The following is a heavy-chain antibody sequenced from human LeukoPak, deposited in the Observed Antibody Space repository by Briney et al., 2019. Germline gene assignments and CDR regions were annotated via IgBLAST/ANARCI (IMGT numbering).Heavy chain of an antibody. CDR1: GGSISSGGYY. Sequence: KPSETLSLTCTVSGGSISSGGYYWSWIRQHPGKGLEWIGYIYYSGSTYYNPSLKSRVTISVDTSKNQFSLKLSSVTAADTAVYYCARHRGDLAWFDPWGQGTLVTVSS. D-gene: IGHD3-10*01. V-gene: IGHV4-31*03. J-gene: IGHJ5*02. CDR2: IYYSGST. CDR3: ARHRGDLAWFDP.